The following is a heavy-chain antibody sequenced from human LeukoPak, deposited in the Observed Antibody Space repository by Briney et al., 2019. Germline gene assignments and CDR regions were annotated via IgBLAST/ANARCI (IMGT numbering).Heavy chain of an antibody. CDR1: GFTFSSYG. J-gene: IGHJ3*02. V-gene: IGHV3-23*01. D-gene: IGHD3-22*01. Sequence: GGSLRLSCAASGFTFSSYGMSWVRQAPGKGLEWVSAISGSGGSTYYADSVKGRFTISRDNSKNTLYLQMNSLRAEDTAVYYCAKDRGSPYYYDSSGYYYANDAFDIWGQGTMVTVSS. CDR2: ISGSGGST. CDR3: AKDRGSPYYYDSSGYYYANDAFDI.